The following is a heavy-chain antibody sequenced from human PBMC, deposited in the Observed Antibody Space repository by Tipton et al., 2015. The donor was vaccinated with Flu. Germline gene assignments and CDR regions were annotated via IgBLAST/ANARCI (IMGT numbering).Heavy chain of an antibody. CDR2: IKQDGSEK. Sequence: AVSGFTFSRYAMSWVRQAPGKGLEWVANIKQDGSEKYYVDSVKGRFTISRDNAKNSLYLQMNSLRAEDTAVYYCARVYSSSSGRNAFDIWGQGTMVTVSS. CDR1: GFTFSRYA. CDR3: ARVYSSSSGRNAFDI. D-gene: IGHD6-6*01. J-gene: IGHJ3*02. V-gene: IGHV3-7*01.